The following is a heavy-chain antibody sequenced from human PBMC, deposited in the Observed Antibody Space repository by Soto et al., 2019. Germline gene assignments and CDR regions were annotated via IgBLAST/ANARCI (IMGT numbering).Heavy chain of an antibody. J-gene: IGHJ4*02. D-gene: IGHD2-15*01. Sequence: GGSLRLSCAASGFTFSSYAMSWVRQAPGKGLEWVSAISGSGGSTYYADSVKGRFTISRDNSKNTLYRQMNGLRAEDTAVYYCTIPPLLARIPVVAARGFDYWGQGTLVTVSS. CDR1: GFTFSSYA. CDR2: ISGSGGST. CDR3: TIPPLLARIPVVAARGFDY. V-gene: IGHV3-23*01.